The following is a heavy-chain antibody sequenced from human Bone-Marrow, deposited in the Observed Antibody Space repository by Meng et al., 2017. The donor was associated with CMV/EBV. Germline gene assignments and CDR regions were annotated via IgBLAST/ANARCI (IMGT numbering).Heavy chain of an antibody. D-gene: IGHD3-16*01. Sequence: ETLSLTCTVSGGSVSSGSYYWSWVRQAPGKGLEWVSSISSSSSYIYYADSVKGRFTISRDNAKNSLYLQMNSLRADDTALYYCARARGRSLYYYYYYGLDVWGQGTTVTVSS. CDR2: ISSSSSYI. J-gene: IGHJ6*02. V-gene: IGHV3-21*04. CDR3: ARARGRSLYYYYYYGLDV. CDR1: GGSVSSGSYY.